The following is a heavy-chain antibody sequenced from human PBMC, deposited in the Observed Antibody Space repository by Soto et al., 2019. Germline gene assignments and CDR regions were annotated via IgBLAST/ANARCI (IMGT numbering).Heavy chain of an antibody. CDR2: IYYSGST. V-gene: IGHV4-59*01. Sequence: QVQLQESGPGLVRPSETLSLTCTVSGGSISSYYWSWIRQPPGKGLEWIGYIYYSGSTNYNPSLKSRVTISVDTSQTQFSLKLSSVTAADTAVYYCARRYGDAVDFWGQGTLVTVSS. J-gene: IGHJ4*02. CDR1: GGSISSYY. D-gene: IGHD4-17*01. CDR3: ARRYGDAVDF.